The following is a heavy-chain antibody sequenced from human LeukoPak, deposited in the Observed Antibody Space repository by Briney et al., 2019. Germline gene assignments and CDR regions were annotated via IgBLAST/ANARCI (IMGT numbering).Heavy chain of an antibody. Sequence: GGSLRLSCAASGFIVSSVYMSWVRQSPGKGLECVSIIYSTGDTYYADSVKGRFTISRDVSKNTVYLQMNSLRAEDTAVYYCARGGRSSELVWGQGTRVTVSS. CDR3: ARGGRSSELV. CDR1: GFIVSSVY. V-gene: IGHV3-53*01. CDR2: IYSTGDT. D-gene: IGHD6-6*01. J-gene: IGHJ4*02.